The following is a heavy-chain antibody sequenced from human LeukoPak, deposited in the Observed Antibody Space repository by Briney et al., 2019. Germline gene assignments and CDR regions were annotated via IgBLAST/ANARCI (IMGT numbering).Heavy chain of an antibody. V-gene: IGHV3-21*01. J-gene: IGHJ4*02. CDR2: ITANSSYT. D-gene: IGHD3-10*01. Sequence: GGSLRLSCAASGFTFSTYSMNWVRQAPGKGLVWVSSITANSSYTYYADSVKGQFTISRDTTKNSLYLQTNSLRADDTGIYCCAIEDYYESGTDDYWGQGTLVTVFS. CDR3: AIEDYYESGTDDY. CDR1: GFTFSTYS.